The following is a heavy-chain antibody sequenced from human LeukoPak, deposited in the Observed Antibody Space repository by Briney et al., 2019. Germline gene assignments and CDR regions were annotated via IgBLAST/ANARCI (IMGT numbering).Heavy chain of an antibody. V-gene: IGHV3-30-3*01. D-gene: IGHD3-10*01. CDR2: ISYDGSNK. Sequence: GRSLRLSCAASGFTFSSYAMHWVRQAPGKGLEWVAVISYDGSNKYYADSVKGRFTISRDNAKNSLYLQMNSLRAEDTAVYYCARVGFGELHFDYWGQGTLVTVSS. CDR3: ARVGFGELHFDY. CDR1: GFTFSSYA. J-gene: IGHJ4*02.